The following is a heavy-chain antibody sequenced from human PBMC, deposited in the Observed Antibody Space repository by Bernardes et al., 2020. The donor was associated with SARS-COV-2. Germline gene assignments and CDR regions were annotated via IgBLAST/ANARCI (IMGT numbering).Heavy chain of an antibody. D-gene: IGHD3-22*01. CDR1: GGAISRYY. J-gene: IGHJ6*02. CDR3: ARGYDDSSGYYATPYGVDV. V-gene: IGHV4-59*01. Sequence: SETLSLTCTVSGGAISRYYWTWIRQPPGQGLEWIGHLYYSGGTNYNPSLKSRVSIPVDTSKNEVSLKLTSVAAADSAVYYYARGYDDSSGYYATPYGVDVWGQGTTVTVSS. CDR2: LYYSGGT.